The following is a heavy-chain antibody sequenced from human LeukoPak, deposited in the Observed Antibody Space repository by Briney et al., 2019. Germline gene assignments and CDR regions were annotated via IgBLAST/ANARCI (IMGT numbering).Heavy chain of an antibody. D-gene: IGHD3-3*01. CDR2: IYTRGNT. Sequence: PSETLSLTCTVYGGSISNYYWSWIRQPARKGLEWIGRIYTRGNTNYNPSLKSRVTMSVDTPKNEVSLKLTSVTAADTAVYFCARGGGNNDDFWSGYAYSFDYWGQGALVTVSS. V-gene: IGHV4-4*07. CDR1: GGSISNYY. CDR3: ARGGGNNDDFWSGYAYSFDY. J-gene: IGHJ4*02.